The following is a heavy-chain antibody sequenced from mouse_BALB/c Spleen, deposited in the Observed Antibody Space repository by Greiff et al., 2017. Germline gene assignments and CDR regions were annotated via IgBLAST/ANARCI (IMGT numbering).Heavy chain of an antibody. V-gene: IGHV1-14*01. J-gene: IGHJ4*01. CDR3: ARRGGREGYDAMDY. Sequence: VQLQQSGPELVKPGASVKMSCKASGFTFTSYVMHWVKQKPGQGLEWIGYINPYNDGTKYNEKFKGKATLTSDKSSSTAYMELSSLTSEDSAVYYCARRGGREGYDAMDYWGQGTSVTVAS. D-gene: IGHD3-1*01. CDR2: INPYNDGT. CDR1: GFTFTSYV.